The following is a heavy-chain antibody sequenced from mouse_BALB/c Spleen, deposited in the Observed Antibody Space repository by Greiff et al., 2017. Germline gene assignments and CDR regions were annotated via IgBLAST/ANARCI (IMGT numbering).Heavy chain of an antibody. Sequence: VQLQQSGAELARPGASVKLSCKASGYTFTSYWMQWVKQRPGQGLEWIGAIYPGDGDTRYTQKFKGKATLTADKSSSTAYMQLSSLASEDSAVYYCARGDYGSSYAFAYWGQGTLVTVSA. V-gene: IGHV1-87*01. CDR1: GYTFTSYW. CDR2: IYPGDGDT. J-gene: IGHJ3*01. D-gene: IGHD1-1*01. CDR3: ARGDYGSSYAFAY.